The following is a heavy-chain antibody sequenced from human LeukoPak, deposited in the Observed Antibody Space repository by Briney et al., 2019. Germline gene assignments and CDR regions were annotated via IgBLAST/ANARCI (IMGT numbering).Heavy chain of an antibody. CDR3: ASDLGDSDYDFWSGYYEGWFDP. V-gene: IGHV3-21*01. Sequence: GGSLRPSCAASGFTFSSYSMNWVRQAPGKGLEWVSSISSSSSYIYYADSVKGRFTISRDNAKNSLYLQMNSLRAEDTAVYYCASDLGDSDYDFWSGYYEGWFDPWGQGTLVTVSS. CDR2: ISSSSSYI. CDR1: GFTFSSYS. J-gene: IGHJ5*02. D-gene: IGHD3-3*01.